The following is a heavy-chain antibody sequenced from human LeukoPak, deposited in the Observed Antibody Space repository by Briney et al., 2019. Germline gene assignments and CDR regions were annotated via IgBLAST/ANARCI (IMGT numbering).Heavy chain of an antibody. D-gene: IGHD4-11*01. V-gene: IGHV4-4*07. CDR3: AREEGATVTTTGNWFDP. CDR2: IYTSGST. Sequence: PSETLSLTCTVSGGSISSYYWSWIRQPAGKGLEGIGRIYTSGSTNYNASLKSRVSMSVDTSKKQFSLKLSSVTAADTAVYYCAREEGATVTTTGNWFDPWGQGTLVTVSS. CDR1: GGSISSYY. J-gene: IGHJ5*02.